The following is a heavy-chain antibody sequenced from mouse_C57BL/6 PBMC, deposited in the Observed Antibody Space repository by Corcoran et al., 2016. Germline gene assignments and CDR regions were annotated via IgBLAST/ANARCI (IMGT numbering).Heavy chain of an antibody. D-gene: IGHD2-3*01. J-gene: IGHJ3*01. CDR1: GYTFTSYG. CDR2: IYPRSGNT. Sequence: QVQLQQSGAELARPGASVKLSCKASGYTFTSYGISWVKQRTGQGLEWIGEIYPRSGNTYYNEKFKGKATLTADKSSSTAYMELRSLTSEDSAVYFCARLGGSPDGYYSYWGQGTLVTVSA. CDR3: ARLGGSPDGYYSY. V-gene: IGHV1-81*01.